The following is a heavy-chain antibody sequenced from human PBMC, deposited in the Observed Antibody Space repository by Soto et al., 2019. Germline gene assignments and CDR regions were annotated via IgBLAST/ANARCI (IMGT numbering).Heavy chain of an antibody. V-gene: IGHV4-39*01. CDR3: ARHGYCSGGSCSGTFDI. D-gene: IGHD2-15*01. CDR1: GGSIRSSTYY. CDR2: IYYSGST. J-gene: IGHJ3*02. Sequence: TLSLTWTVSGGSIRSSTYYWGWIRQPPGKGLEWIGSIYYSGSTHYNPSLKSRVTMSVDTSTNQFSLKLSSVTAADTAVYYCARHGYCSGGSCSGTFDIWGQGTMVTVSS.